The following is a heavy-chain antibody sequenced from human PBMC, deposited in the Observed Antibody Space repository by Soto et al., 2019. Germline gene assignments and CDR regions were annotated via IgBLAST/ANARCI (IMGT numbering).Heavy chain of an antibody. D-gene: IGHD6-19*01. V-gene: IGHV5-51*01. CDR3: ARHDAYSSSDF. Sequence: GESLKISCKGSGYSFSNSWIAWVRQMPGKGLEWMGIIYPGDSDSRYSPSFQGQVSISADKPINTAYLQWSSLKASDTAMYYCARHDAYSSSDFWGQGTLVTVSS. J-gene: IGHJ4*02. CDR2: IYPGDSDS. CDR1: GYSFSNSW.